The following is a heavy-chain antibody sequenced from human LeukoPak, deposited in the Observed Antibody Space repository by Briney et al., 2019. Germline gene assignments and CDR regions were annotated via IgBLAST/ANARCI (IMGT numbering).Heavy chain of an antibody. J-gene: IGHJ4*02. V-gene: IGHV3-11*01. D-gene: IGHD6-13*01. CDR2: ISSSGSTI. Sequence: GGSLRLSCAASGFTFSDYYMSWIRQTPGKGLEWVSYISSSGSTIYYADSVKGRFTISRDNAKNSLYLQMSSLRAEDTAVYYCAKSFLPISSSSCYLSFDYWGQGTLVTVSS. CDR3: AKSFLPISSSSCYLSFDY. CDR1: GFTFSDYY.